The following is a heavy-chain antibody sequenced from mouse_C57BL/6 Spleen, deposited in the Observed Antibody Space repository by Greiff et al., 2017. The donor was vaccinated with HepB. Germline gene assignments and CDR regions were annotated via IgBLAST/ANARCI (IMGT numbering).Heavy chain of an antibody. J-gene: IGHJ3*01. V-gene: IGHV1-22*01. CDR1: GYTFTDYN. D-gene: IGHD1-1*01. Sequence: EVQLQQSGPELVKPGASVKMSCKASGYTFTDYNMHWVKQSHGKSLEWIGYINPNNGGTSYNQKFKGKATLTVNKSSSTAYMELRSLTSEDSAVYYCARAPLPDYYGSSPWFAYWGQGTLVTVSA. CDR2: INPNNGGT. CDR3: ARAPLPDYYGSSPWFAY.